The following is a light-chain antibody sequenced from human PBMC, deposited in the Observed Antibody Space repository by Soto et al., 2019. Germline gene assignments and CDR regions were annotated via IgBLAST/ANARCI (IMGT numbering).Light chain of an antibody. V-gene: IGKV2-30*01. J-gene: IGKJ1*01. CDR3: MQATPWPPT. CDR2: KAS. Sequence: DVVMTQSPLSLPVTLGQPASISCRSSRSLVYSDGNAYLNWFQQRPGQSPRRLIYKASNRDSGVPDRFSGSGSGTDFTLQISRVEAEDVGVYYCMQATPWPPTFGRGTRVEIK. CDR1: RSLVYSDGNAY.